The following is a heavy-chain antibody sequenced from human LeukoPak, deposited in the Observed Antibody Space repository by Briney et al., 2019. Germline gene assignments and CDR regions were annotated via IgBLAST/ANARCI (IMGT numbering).Heavy chain of an antibody. V-gene: IGHV3-30-3*01. CDR2: ISYDGSNK. J-gene: IGHJ4*02. Sequence: GGSLRLSCAASGFTFSSYAMHWVRQAPGKGLEWVAVISYDGSNKYYADSVKGRFTISRDNSKNTLYLQMNSLRAEDTAVYYCASGYSSLSSYWGQGTLVTVSS. CDR1: GFTFSSYA. CDR3: ASGYSSLSSY. D-gene: IGHD6-6*01.